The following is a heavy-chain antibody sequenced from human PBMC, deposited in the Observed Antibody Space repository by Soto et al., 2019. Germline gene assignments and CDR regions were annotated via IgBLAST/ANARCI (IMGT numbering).Heavy chain of an antibody. CDR3: AIGSGSPDEDFDY. Sequence: QVQLVQSGAEVKKPGSSVKVSCKASGGTFSSYTISWVRQAPGQGLEWMGRIIPILGIANYAQKLQGRVTITADKSTSTAYMELSSLRSEDTAVYYCAIGSGSPDEDFDYWGQGTLVTVSS. V-gene: IGHV1-69*02. CDR2: IIPILGIA. CDR1: GGTFSSYT. D-gene: IGHD3-10*01. J-gene: IGHJ4*02.